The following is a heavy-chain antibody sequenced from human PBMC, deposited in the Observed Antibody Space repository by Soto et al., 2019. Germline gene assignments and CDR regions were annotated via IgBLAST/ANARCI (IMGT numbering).Heavy chain of an antibody. Sequence: ASVKVSCKASGYTFTSYAMHWVRQAPGQRLEWMGWINAGNGNTKYSQKYQGRVTITRGTSASTANMELSSLRTEDTTVYYCGRAVVFLVDFDYWGYGTLVTVSS. D-gene: IGHD3-3*01. CDR2: INAGNGNT. J-gene: IGHJ4*01. CDR1: GYTFTSYA. CDR3: GRAVVFLVDFDY. V-gene: IGHV1-3*01.